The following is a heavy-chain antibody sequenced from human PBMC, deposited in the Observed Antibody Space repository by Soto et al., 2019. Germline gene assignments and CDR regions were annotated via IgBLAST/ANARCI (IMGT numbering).Heavy chain of an antibody. CDR2: INHRGSS. Sequence: SETLSLTCAVNGGSLSGYYWSWIRQSPGKGLEWIGEINHRGSSDYNPSLKSRVTLSIDASMNHVTLELTSVTAADTAVYYCEPYENRNSLYGVDVWGQGTAVTVSS. CDR3: EPYENRNSLYGVDV. D-gene: IGHD1-7*01. CDR1: GGSLSGYY. J-gene: IGHJ6*02. V-gene: IGHV4-34*01.